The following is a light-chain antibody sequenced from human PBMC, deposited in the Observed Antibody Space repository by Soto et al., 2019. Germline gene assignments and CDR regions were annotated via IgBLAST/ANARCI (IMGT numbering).Light chain of an antibody. CDR3: SSYTRSSTLV. Sequence: QSVLTQPASVSGSPGQSITISCTGTSSDVGGYNYVSWYQQHPGKAPKLMIYEVSNRPSGVSSRFSGSKSGNTASLTISGLQAEDEADYYCSSYTRSSTLVFGGGTKVTVL. CDR2: EVS. CDR1: SSDVGGYNY. J-gene: IGLJ2*01. V-gene: IGLV2-14*01.